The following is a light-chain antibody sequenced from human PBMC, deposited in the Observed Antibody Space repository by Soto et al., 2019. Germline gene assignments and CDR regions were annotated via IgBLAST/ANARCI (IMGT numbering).Light chain of an antibody. Sequence: EIVLTQSPGTLFLSRGERATFSFRASQSVSSSYLAWYQQKPGQAPRLLIYGASSRATGIPDRFSGSGSGTDFTLTISRLEPEDFAVYYCEQYGSSHTWTFGQGTKVEIK. CDR1: QSVSSSY. CDR3: EQYGSSHTWT. V-gene: IGKV3-20*01. J-gene: IGKJ1*01. CDR2: GAS.